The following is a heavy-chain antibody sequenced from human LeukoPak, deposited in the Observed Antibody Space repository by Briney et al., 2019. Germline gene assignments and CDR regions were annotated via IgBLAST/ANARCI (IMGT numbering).Heavy chain of an antibody. J-gene: IGHJ4*02. Sequence: SETLSLTCIVSGGSISGYYWSWIRQPPGKGLEWIGYIYNSRSTNYNPSLKSRVTISVDTSKNQFSLKLSSVTAADTAVYYCARRSSGWSFDYWGQGTLVTVSS. V-gene: IGHV4-59*08. D-gene: IGHD6-19*01. CDR1: GGSISGYY. CDR3: ARRSSGWSFDY. CDR2: IYNSRST.